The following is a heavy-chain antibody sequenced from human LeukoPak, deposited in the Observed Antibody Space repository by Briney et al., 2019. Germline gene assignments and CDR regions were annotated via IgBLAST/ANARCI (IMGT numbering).Heavy chain of an antibody. CDR2: INPSGGST. CDR1: GYTFTSYY. CDR3: ARDSVTQRPFDY. V-gene: IGHV1-46*01. D-gene: IGHD4-23*01. Sequence: ASVKVSCKASGYTFTSYYMHWVRQAPGQGLEWMGIINPSGGSTSYAQKFQGRVTMTRDMSTSTVYMELSSLRSEDTAVYYCARDSVTQRPFDYWGQGTLVTVSS. J-gene: IGHJ4*02.